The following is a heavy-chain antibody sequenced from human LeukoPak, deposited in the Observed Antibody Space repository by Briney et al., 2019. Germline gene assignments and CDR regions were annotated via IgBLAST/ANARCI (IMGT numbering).Heavy chain of an antibody. Sequence: GGSLKISCRVSGYSFTSYWIGWVRQMPGKGLEWMGIIYPGDSDTIYRPSFQGQVTISADKSINTAFLQWSSLKASDTAMYYCARGEDSTTVVTPHYWGQGTLVTVSS. J-gene: IGHJ4*02. CDR1: GYSFTSYW. CDR2: IYPGDSDT. CDR3: ARGEDSTTVVTPHY. D-gene: IGHD4-23*01. V-gene: IGHV5-51*01.